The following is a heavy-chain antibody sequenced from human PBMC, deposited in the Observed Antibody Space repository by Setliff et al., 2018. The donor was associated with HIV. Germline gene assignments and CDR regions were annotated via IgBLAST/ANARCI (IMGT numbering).Heavy chain of an antibody. CDR3: AIGGGDGHPTWVY. D-gene: IGHD3-16*01. CDR2: ISAGGHQT. Sequence: ASVKVSCKASGYSFSSYSLHWVRQAPGQGLEWVGWISAGGHQTKYSEKFQDRVTITTDTSASTAYLQLSALRSEDTAVFYCAIGGGDGHPTWVYWGLGTLVTVSS. J-gene: IGHJ4*02. V-gene: IGHV1-3*01. CDR1: GYSFSSYS.